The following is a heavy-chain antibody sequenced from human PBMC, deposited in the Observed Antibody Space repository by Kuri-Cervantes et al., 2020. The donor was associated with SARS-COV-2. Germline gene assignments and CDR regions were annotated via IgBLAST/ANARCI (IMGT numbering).Heavy chain of an antibody. V-gene: IGHV1-69*06. J-gene: IGHJ6*02. D-gene: IGHD1-26*01. CDR1: GGTFSSYA. Sequence: SVKVSCKASGGTFSSYAIRWVRQAPGQGLEWMGGIIPIFGTANYAQKFQGRVTITADKSTSTAYMELSSLRSEDTAVYYCARGTGGSYLRAYYYYYGMDVWGQGTTVTVSS. CDR2: IIPIFGTA. CDR3: ARGTGGSYLRAYYYYYGMDV.